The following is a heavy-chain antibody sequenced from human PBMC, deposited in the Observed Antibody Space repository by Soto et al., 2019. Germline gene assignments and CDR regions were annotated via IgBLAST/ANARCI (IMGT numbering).Heavy chain of an antibody. D-gene: IGHD1-7*01. CDR2: INPSSGST. Sequence: ASVKVSCKASGYTFISYFIHWVRQAPGQGLEWMGVINPSSGSTSYAQRFQGRVTITRDTSASTAYMELSSLRSEDTAVYYCARNILGGTTDYWGPGTLVTVSS. J-gene: IGHJ4*02. CDR1: GYTFISYF. CDR3: ARNILGGTTDY. V-gene: IGHV1-46*01.